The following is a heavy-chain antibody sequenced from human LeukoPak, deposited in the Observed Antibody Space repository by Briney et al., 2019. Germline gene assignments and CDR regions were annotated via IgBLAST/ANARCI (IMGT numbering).Heavy chain of an antibody. D-gene: IGHD6-19*01. J-gene: IGHJ4*02. CDR2: IIPNTGGT. V-gene: IGHV1-2*02. CDR1: GYPFSGFY. Sequence: ASVKVSCKASGYPFSGFYMHWVRQAPGQGLEWMGWIIPNTGGTNYAQKFQGRVTMTRDTTISTAYMELSSLRSDDTAVYYCAREWLIVVTGTGHLDYWGQGTLVTVSS. CDR3: AREWLIVVTGTGHLDY.